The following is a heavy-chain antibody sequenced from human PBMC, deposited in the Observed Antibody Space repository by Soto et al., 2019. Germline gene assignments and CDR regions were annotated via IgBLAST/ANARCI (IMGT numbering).Heavy chain of an antibody. CDR3: AREGGSGRDAMDV. V-gene: IGHV3-30*04. J-gene: IGHJ6*02. Sequence: QVQLVESGGGVVQPGRSLRLACEASGFTVSSYTMHWVRQAPGKGLEWVAVILDDGRSKSYADSVKGRFTISRDNSKNELYVQRSSLGVEDTAVCYCAREGGSGRDAMDVWGQGTTVTVSS. D-gene: IGHD3-10*01. CDR1: GFTVSSYT. CDR2: ILDDGRSK.